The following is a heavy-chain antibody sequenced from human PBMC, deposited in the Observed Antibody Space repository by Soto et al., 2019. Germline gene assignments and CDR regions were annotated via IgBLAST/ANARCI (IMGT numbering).Heavy chain of an antibody. CDR2: IIPSPART. CDR3: ARDQVGASSFDY. Sequence: QVQLVQSGAELRKPGSAVKLSCKASGGTFSNSPISWVRQIPGQGPEWMGRIIPSPARTIYSRKFRGRVTLTADKSTQTVDMTLRSLITEYSGVYYCARDQVGASSFDYWGQGTRVTVSS. V-gene: IGHV1-69*08. CDR1: GGTFSNSP. J-gene: IGHJ4*02. D-gene: IGHD1-26*01.